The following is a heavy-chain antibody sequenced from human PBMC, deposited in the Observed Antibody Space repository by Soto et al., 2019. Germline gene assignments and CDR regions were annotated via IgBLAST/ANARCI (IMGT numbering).Heavy chain of an antibody. CDR1: GFTFSSYS. CDR3: ARDRDGSSWPIDY. D-gene: IGHD6-13*01. Sequence: EVQLVESGGGLVKPGGSLRLSCAASGFTFSSYSMNWVRQAPGKGLEWVSSISSSSSYIYYADSVKGRFTISRDNAKNSLYLQMNGLRAEDTAVYYCARDRDGSSWPIDYWGQGTLVTVSS. J-gene: IGHJ4*02. V-gene: IGHV3-21*01. CDR2: ISSSSSYI.